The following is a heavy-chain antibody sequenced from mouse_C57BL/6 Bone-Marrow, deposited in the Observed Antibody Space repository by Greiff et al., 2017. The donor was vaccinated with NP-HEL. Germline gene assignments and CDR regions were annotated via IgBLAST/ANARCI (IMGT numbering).Heavy chain of an antibody. CDR3: TRPQGYYGSSYAWYFDV. Sequence: EVQVVESGAELVRPGASVKLSCTASGFNIKDDYMHWVKQRPEQGLEWIGWIDPENGDTEYASKFPGKATITADTSSNTAYLQLSSLTSEDTAVYYCTRPQGYYGSSYAWYFDVWGTGTTVTVSS. J-gene: IGHJ1*03. V-gene: IGHV14-4*01. CDR1: GFNIKDDY. D-gene: IGHD1-1*01. CDR2: IDPENGDT.